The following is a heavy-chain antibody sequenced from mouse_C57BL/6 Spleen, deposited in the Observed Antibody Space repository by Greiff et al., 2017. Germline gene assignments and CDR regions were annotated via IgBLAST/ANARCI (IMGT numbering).Heavy chain of an antibody. D-gene: IGHD2-3*01. CDR3: SGADDGRGFAY. J-gene: IGHJ3*01. CDR1: GYTFTSYG. V-gene: IGHV1-81*01. CDR2: IYPRSGNT. Sequence: VKLQESGAELARPGASVKLSCKASGYTFTSYGISWVKQRTGQGLEWIGEIYPRSGNTYYNEKFKGKATLTADKSSSTAYMDLRSLTSEDSAVDFWSGADDGRGFAYWGQGTLVTVSA.